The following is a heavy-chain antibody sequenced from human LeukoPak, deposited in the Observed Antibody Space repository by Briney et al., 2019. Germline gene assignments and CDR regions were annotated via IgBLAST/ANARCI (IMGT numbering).Heavy chain of an antibody. CDR2: VSGSGDST. V-gene: IGHV3-23*01. J-gene: IGHJ3*01. D-gene: IGHD3-22*01. CDR1: GFTFANYA. CDR3: AKWSNNIYYHDSPTDAFDV. Sequence: EGSLRLSCAASGFTFANYAMSWVRQAPGKGLEWVSVVSGSGDSTYYADSVRGRFTISRDNSKNRLYPQMNSLRAEDTAVYFCAKWSNNIYYHDSPTDAFDVWGQGTMVTVSS.